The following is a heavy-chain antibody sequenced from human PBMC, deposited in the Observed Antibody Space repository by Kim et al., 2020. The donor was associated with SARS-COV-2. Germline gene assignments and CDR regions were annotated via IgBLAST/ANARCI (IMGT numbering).Heavy chain of an antibody. CDR2: VYNSGST. CDR1: GASFSDYY. J-gene: IGHJ3*01. D-gene: IGHD2-15*01. Sequence: SETLSLTCSVSGASFSDYYWNWIRQSPGKQMEWIGCVYNSGSTKYNPSVESRVSMSVDTSKKQFSVRLTSVTAADTAMYYCASSPESYIREDSFDVWGLGTMVIVSA. CDR3: ASSPESYIREDSFDV. V-gene: IGHV4-59*13.